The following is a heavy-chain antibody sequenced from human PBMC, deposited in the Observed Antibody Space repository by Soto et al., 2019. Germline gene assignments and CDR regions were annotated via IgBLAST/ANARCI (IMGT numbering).Heavy chain of an antibody. V-gene: IGHV3-33*01. Sequence: QVQLVESGGGVVQPGRSLRLSCAASGFTFSSYGMHWVRQAPGKGLEWVAVIWYDGSNKYYADSVKGRFTISRDNSMNTLYLQMNSLRAEDTAVYYCAREVGATPSYFDYWGQGTLVTVSS. D-gene: IGHD1-26*01. CDR1: GFTFSSYG. J-gene: IGHJ4*02. CDR2: IWYDGSNK. CDR3: AREVGATPSYFDY.